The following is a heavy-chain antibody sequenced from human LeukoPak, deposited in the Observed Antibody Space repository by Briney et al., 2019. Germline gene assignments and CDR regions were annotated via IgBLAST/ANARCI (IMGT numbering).Heavy chain of an antibody. J-gene: IGHJ5*02. Sequence: PSETLSLTCTVSGGSITSSTYYWGWIRQPPGKGLEWIGNFYYSGSIYYNPSLKSRVTISVDTSKNQFSLKLSSVTAADTAVYYCATTYGSGRNWFDPWGQGTLVTVSS. CDR3: ATTYGSGRNWFDP. CDR1: GGSITSSTYY. D-gene: IGHD3-10*01. V-gene: IGHV4-39*01. CDR2: FYYSGSI.